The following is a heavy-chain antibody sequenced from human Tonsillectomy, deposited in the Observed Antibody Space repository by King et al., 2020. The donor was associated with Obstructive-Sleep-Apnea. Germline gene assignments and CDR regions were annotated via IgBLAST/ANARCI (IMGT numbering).Heavy chain of an antibody. CDR1: GFTFSSYS. V-gene: IGHV3-21*01. D-gene: IGHD1-1*01. J-gene: IGHJ4*02. CDR3: ARDLLNWNPGYFDY. CDR2: ISSSSSYI. Sequence: VQLVESGGGLVKPGGSLRLSCAASGFTFSSYSMNWVRQAPGKGLEWVSSISSSSSYIYYADSVKGRFTISRDNAKNSLYLQMNSLRAEDTAVYYCARDLLNWNPGYFDYWGQGTLVTVSS.